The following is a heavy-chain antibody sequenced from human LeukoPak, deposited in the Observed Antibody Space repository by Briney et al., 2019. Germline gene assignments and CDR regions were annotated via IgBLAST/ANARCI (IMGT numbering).Heavy chain of an antibody. V-gene: IGHV1-18*01. CDR3: ARGMVTVYYYDSSGYYPNDY. Sequence: ASVKVSCKASGYIFTSYGVTWVRQAPGQGLEWMGWISVYNGNTNYAQKLQGRVTMTTDISTSTAYMELRSLRSGDTAVYYCARGMVTVYYYDSSGYYPNDYWGQGTLVTVSS. J-gene: IGHJ4*02. CDR2: ISVYNGNT. CDR1: GYIFTSYG. D-gene: IGHD3-22*01.